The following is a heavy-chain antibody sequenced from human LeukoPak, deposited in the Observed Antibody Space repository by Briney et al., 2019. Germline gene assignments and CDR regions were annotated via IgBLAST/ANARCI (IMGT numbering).Heavy chain of an antibody. V-gene: IGHV3-30*02. CDR2: VRHDGSNQ. J-gene: IGHJ4*02. CDR1: GFTFSSYG. D-gene: IGHD1-26*01. CDR3: AKDSLGRTGFDY. Sequence: GGSLRLSCAASGFTFSSYGMHWVRQVAGKGLEWVTFVRHDGSNQCYADSVKGRFTISRDNSKNTLYLQMNSLRAEDTAVYYCAKDSLGRTGFDYWGQGTLVTVSS.